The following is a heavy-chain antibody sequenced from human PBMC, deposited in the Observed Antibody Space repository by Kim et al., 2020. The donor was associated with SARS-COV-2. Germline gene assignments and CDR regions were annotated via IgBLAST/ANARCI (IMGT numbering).Heavy chain of an antibody. D-gene: IGHD2-15*01. CDR3: ARISCDLRYCSGGSWQGDY. J-gene: IGHJ4*02. Sequence: SETLSLTCTVSGGSVSSGSYYWSWIRQPPGKGLEWIGYIYYSGSTNYNPSLKSRVTISVDTSKNQFSLKLSSVTAADTAVYYCARISCDLRYCSGGSWQGDYWGQGTLVTVSS. CDR1: GGSVSSGSYY. CDR2: IYYSGST. V-gene: IGHV4-61*01.